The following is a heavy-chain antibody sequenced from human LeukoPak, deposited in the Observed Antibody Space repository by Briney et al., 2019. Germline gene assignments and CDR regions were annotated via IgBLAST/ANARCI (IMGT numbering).Heavy chain of an antibody. V-gene: IGHV3-23*01. D-gene: IGHD1-14*01. Sequence: GGSLRLSCAASGFTFSNYGMSWVRQTPGKGLEWVSVTSGNGHDTFYIDSVKGRFTISRDNSMNTLYLQMNSLGAEDTARYYCTRDRVPGTSLKMDSWGQGTLVTVSS. CDR1: GFTFSNYG. CDR2: TSGNGHDT. CDR3: TRDRVPGTSLKMDS. J-gene: IGHJ4*02.